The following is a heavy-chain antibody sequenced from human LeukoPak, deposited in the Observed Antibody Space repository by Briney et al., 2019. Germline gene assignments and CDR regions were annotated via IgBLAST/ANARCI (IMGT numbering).Heavy chain of an antibody. CDR2: IYTSGST. Sequence: SETLSLTCTVSGGSINSGNYYWSWIRQPAGKGLEWTGRIYTSGSTNSHPSLRTRVTISVDTSRNQFSLKLSSVTAADTAVYYCARGASYDSDDAFDIWGQGTMVTVSS. D-gene: IGHD3-3*01. CDR1: GGSINSGNYY. J-gene: IGHJ3*02. V-gene: IGHV4-61*02. CDR3: ARGASYDSDDAFDI.